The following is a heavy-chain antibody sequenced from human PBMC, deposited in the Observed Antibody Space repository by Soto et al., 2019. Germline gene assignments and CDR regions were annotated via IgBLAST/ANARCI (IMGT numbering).Heavy chain of an antibody. V-gene: IGHV3-23*01. Sequence: GGSLRLSCAASGFTFSSYAMSWVRQAPGKGLEWVSAISGSGGSTYYADSVKGRFTISRDNSKNTLYLQMNSLRAEDTAVYYCAKLNLYQLLWGGYFDYWGQGTLVTVSS. J-gene: IGHJ4*02. CDR3: AKLNLYQLLWGGYFDY. D-gene: IGHD2-2*01. CDR2: ISGSGGST. CDR1: GFTFSSYA.